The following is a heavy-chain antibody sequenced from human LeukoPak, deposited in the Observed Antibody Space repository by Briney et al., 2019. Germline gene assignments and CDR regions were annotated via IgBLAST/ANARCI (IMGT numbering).Heavy chain of an antibody. Sequence: SETLSLTCTVSGGSISSYYWSWIRQPPGKGLEWIGYIYYSGSTNYNPSLKSRVTISVDTSKNQFSLKLSSVTAADTAVYYCASGVWNLGEYVDVWGQGTTVTVSS. J-gene: IGHJ6*02. CDR3: ASGVWNLGEYVDV. V-gene: IGHV4-59*01. CDR1: GGSISSYY. CDR2: IYYSGST. D-gene: IGHD1-1*01.